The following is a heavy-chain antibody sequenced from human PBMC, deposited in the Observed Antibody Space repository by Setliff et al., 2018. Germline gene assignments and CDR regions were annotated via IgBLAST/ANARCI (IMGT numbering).Heavy chain of an antibody. CDR1: GGTFRSYD. D-gene: IGHD5-12*01. V-gene: IGHV1-69*05. CDR2: TIPMFGSA. J-gene: IGHJ6*03. Sequence: SVKVSCKASGGTFRSYDISWVRQAPGQGLEWMGGTIPMFGSANYAQKFQGRVTIITDEFTGTAYMELSSLRTEDTAVYYCAREGVDIRSSTDYRYYMDVWGKGTTVTVSS. CDR3: AREGVDIRSSTDYRYYMDV.